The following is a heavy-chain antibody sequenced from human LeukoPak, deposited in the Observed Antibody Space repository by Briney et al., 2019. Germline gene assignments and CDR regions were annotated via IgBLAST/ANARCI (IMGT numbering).Heavy chain of an antibody. J-gene: IGHJ1*01. CDR1: GXTFSSYC. CDR2: IKQDGGEK. Sequence: GSLRLSFAASGXTFSSYCMSWVRLAPGKGLQWVANIKQDGGEKYYLDSLKGRFTISRDNAKNSLYLQMNSLRAEDTAVYYCAPEGYSDSSGYYLQHWGQGTLVIVSS. V-gene: IGHV3-7*05. D-gene: IGHD3-22*01. CDR3: APEGYSDSSGYYLQH.